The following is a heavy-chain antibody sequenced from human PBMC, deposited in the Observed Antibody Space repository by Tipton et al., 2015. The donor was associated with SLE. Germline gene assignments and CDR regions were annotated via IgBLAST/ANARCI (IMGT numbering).Heavy chain of an antibody. CDR2: IYYSGST. D-gene: IGHD6-19*01. J-gene: IGHJ3*02. V-gene: IGHV4-59*11. CDR3: ARDDVYSSGWYCFDI. CDR1: GGSISSHY. Sequence: TLSLTCTVSGGSISSHYWSWIRQPPGKGLEWIGYIYYSGSTNYNPPLTSRVTISVDTSKNQFSLKLSSVTAADTAVYYCARDDVYSSGWYCFDIWGQGTMVTVSS.